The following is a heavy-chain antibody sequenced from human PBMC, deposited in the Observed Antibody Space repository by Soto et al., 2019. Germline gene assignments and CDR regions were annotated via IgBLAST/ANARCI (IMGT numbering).Heavy chain of an antibody. CDR3: ASDDITGTPNWFDP. J-gene: IGHJ5*02. Sequence: SETLSLTCTVSGGSISSSSYYWGWIRQPPGKGLEWIGSIYYSGSTYYNPSLKSRVTISVDTSKNQFSLKLSSVTAADTAVYYCASDDITGTPNWFDPWGQGTLVTVSS. CDR1: GGSISSSSYY. D-gene: IGHD1-7*01. V-gene: IGHV4-39*01. CDR2: IYYSGST.